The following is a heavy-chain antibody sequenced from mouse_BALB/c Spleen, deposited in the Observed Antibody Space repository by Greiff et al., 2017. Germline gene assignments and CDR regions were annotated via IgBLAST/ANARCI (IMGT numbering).Heavy chain of an antibody. CDR2: IYPGSGNT. J-gene: IGHJ3*01. Sequence: QVQLQQSGAELARPGASVKLSCKASGYTFTDYYINWVKQRPGQGLEWIGEIYPGSGNTYYNEKFKGKATLTADKSSSTAYMQLSSLTSEDSAVYFCARRGTWFAYWGQGTLVTVSA. CDR3: ARRGTWFAY. V-gene: IGHV1-77*01. CDR1: GYTFTDYY.